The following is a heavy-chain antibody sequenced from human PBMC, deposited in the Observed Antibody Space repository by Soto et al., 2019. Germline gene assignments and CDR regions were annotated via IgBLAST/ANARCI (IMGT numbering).Heavy chain of an antibody. CDR3: ARAQPIAVAGTCGLDY. Sequence: VQLQESGPGLVKPSGTLSLTCAVSGGSISSSNWWSWVRQPPGKGLEWIGEIYHSGSTNYNPSLKGRVTISVDKSKNQFSLQLSSVTAADTAVYYCARAQPIAVAGTCGLDYLGQGTLVTVSS. CDR1: GGSISSSNW. CDR2: IYHSGST. J-gene: IGHJ4*02. V-gene: IGHV4-4*02. D-gene: IGHD6-19*01.